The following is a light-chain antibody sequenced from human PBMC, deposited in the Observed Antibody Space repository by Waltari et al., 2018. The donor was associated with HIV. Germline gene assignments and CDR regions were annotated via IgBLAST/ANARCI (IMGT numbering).Light chain of an antibody. V-gene: IGKV3-20*01. Sequence: EIVLTQSPGTLSLSPGESATLSCRASQSVSSSYLAWYQQKPGQAPRLLIPGASSRATGIPARFSGSGSGTDFTLTISRLEPEDFAVYYCQQYGNSPRTFGQGTKLEIK. J-gene: IGKJ2*02. CDR2: GAS. CDR1: QSVSSSY. CDR3: QQYGNSPRT.